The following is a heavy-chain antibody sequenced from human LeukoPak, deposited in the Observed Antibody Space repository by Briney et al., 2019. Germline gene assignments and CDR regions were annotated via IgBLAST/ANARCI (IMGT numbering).Heavy chain of an antibody. CDR1: GGSFSGYY. J-gene: IGHJ6*04. CDR3: ARVYDSSGYYWDYYYYYGMDV. V-gene: IGHV4-34*01. CDR2: INHSGST. D-gene: IGHD3-22*01. Sequence: SETLSLTCAVYGGSFSGYYWSWIRQPPGKGLEWIGEINHSGSTNYNPSLKSRVTISVDTSKNQLSLKLSSVTAADTAVYYCARVYDSSGYYWDYYYYYGMDVWGKGTTVTVSS.